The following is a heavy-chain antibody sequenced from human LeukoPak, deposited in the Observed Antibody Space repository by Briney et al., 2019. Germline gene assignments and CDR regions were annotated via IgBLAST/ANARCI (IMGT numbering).Heavy chain of an antibody. V-gene: IGHV1-69*13. J-gene: IGHJ4*02. CDR2: IIPIFGTA. CDR3: ARTYGSGSYNDY. Sequence: SVKVSCKASGYTFTNWVRQATGQGLEWMGGIIPIFGTANYAQKFQGRVTITADESTSTAYMELSSLRSEDTAVYYCARTYGSGSYNDYWGQGTLVTVSS. D-gene: IGHD3-10*01. CDR1: GYTFTN.